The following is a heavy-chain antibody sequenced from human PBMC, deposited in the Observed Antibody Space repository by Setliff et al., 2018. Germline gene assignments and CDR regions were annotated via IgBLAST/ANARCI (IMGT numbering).Heavy chain of an antibody. D-gene: IGHD2-2*01. J-gene: IGHJ4*02. CDR1: GYTFTDYG. CDR3: ERLVRYCSTTSCQRASGDDF. V-gene: IGHV1-18*01. Sequence: ASVKVSCKASGYTFTDYGISWVRQAPGQGLEWMGWISPYTGNTFYAPQFQGRVIMTTDTSAKTAYMDLRSLRSDDTAVYYCERLVRYCSTTSCQRASGDDFWGLGTRVTVSS. CDR2: ISPYTGNT.